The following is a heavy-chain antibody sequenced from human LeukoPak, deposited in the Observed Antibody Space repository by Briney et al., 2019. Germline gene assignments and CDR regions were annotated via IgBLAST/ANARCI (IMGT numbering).Heavy chain of an antibody. CDR3: AKDVVPGEAYLDY. Sequence: GMSLRLSCAASGFTFSNYAIPWVRQAPGKGLEWVAAVSYDGSNMYYGDAVKGRFTISRDNSKNTVDLQMNSLRTEDTAVYYCAKDVVPGEAYLDYWGQGTLVTVSS. CDR2: VSYDGSNM. V-gene: IGHV3-30*18. J-gene: IGHJ4*02. CDR1: GFTFSNYA. D-gene: IGHD1-26*01.